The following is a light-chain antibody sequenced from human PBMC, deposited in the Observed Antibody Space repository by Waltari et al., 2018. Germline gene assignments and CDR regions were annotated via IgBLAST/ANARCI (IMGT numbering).Light chain of an antibody. V-gene: IGKV3-15*01. CDR3: QQYSEWTT. CDR2: GAS. Sequence: EIVMTQSPATLSVSPGETVTLSCRTSQNIGIQLAWYQQTPGQPPRLLIYGASTRATDIPARFSGSGSGTQFTLTIVSLQSEDFAVYYCQQYSEWTTFGPGTTVDIK. J-gene: IGKJ3*01. CDR1: QNIGIQ.